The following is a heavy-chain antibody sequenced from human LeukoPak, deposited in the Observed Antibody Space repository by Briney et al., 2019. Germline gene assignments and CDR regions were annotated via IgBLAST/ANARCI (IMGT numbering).Heavy chain of an antibody. V-gene: IGHV1-2*02. CDR1: GYTFTGYY. D-gene: IGHD2-21*02. CDR2: LNPNSGDT. J-gene: IGHJ6*04. Sequence: ASVKVSCKASGYTFTGYYLHWVRQAPGQGLEWMGWLNPNSGDTNYAQKFQDRVTMTRDTSISTACMELSRLKSDDTAVYYCAREITPYCGGDCPYGMDVWGKGTTVTVSS. CDR3: AREITPYCGGDCPYGMDV.